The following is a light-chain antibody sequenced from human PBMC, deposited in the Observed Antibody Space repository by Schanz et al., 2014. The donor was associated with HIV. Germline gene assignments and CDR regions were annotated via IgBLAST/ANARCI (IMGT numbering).Light chain of an antibody. J-gene: IGLJ3*02. V-gene: IGLV4-69*01. CDR1: SGHSTYA. Sequence: QLVLTQSPSASASLGASVKLTCTLSSGHSTYAIAWHQQQPEQGPRFLMNLNSDGSHNKGDGIPDRFSGTSSGAERYLTISSLQSEDEADYYCQTWDTGIRVFGGGTKLTVL. CDR2: LNSDGSH. CDR3: QTWDTGIRV.